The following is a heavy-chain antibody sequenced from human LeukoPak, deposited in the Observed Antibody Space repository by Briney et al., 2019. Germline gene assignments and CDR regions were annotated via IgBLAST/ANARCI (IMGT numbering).Heavy chain of an antibody. D-gene: IGHD2-2*01. CDR2: ISSSSYI. J-gene: IGHJ6*02. V-gene: IGHV3-21*01. CDR1: GFTFSSYS. Sequence: PGGSLRLSCAASGFTFSSYSMNWVRQAPGKGLEWVSSISSSSYIYYADSVKGRFTISRDNAKNSLYLQMNSLRAEDTAVYYCARGRSTNFLDVWGQGTTVTVSS. CDR3: ARGRSTNFLDV.